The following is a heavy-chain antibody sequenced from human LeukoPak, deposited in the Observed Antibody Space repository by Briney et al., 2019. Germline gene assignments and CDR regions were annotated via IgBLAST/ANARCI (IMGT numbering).Heavy chain of an antibody. CDR3: ARGGSLRPPIYFDY. V-gene: IGHV4-59*01. D-gene: IGHD6-13*01. CDR1: GGSISSYY. Sequence: PSETLSLTCTVSGGSISSYYWSWIRQPPGKGLEWIGYIYYSGSTNYNPSLKSRVTISVDTSKTQFSLKLSSVTAADTAVYYCARGGSLRPPIYFDYWGQGTLVTVSS. CDR2: IYYSGST. J-gene: IGHJ4*02.